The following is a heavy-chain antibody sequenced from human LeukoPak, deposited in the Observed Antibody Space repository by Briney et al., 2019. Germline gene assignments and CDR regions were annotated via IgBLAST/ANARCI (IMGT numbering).Heavy chain of an antibody. CDR2: INHSGST. V-gene: IGHV4-34*01. J-gene: IGHJ3*02. CDR3: ARGPGQHAFDI. CDR1: GGSFSGYY. Sequence: TPSETLSLTCAVYGGSFSGYYWSWIRQPPGKGLEWIGEINHSGSTNYNPSLKSRVTISVDTSKNQFSLKLSSVTAADTAVYYCARGPGQHAFDIWGQGTMVTVSS.